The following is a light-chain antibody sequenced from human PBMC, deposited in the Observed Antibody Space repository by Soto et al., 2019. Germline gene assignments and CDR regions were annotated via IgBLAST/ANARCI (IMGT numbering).Light chain of an antibody. J-gene: IGKJ5*01. V-gene: IGKV3-15*01. CDR2: GAS. Sequence: PSLAAVSVTQGGRATLXCGVSHSVSSNLAWYQQKPGQAPRLLIYGASTRATGIPARFSGSGSGTEFTLTISILHPEDFAIYYCHPYTTCPLITAGQVTRLE. CDR1: HSVSSN. CDR3: HPYTTCPLIT.